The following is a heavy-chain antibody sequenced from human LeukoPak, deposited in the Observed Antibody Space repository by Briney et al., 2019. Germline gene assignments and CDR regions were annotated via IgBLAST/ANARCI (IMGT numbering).Heavy chain of an antibody. V-gene: IGHV1-8*01. D-gene: IGHD3-22*01. CDR3: ASFDYDSSGYRTRNAFDI. CDR1: GYTFTSYD. Sequence: ASVKVSCKASGYTFTSYDINWVRQATGQGLEWMGWMNPNSGNTGYAQKFQGRVTMTRNTSISTAYMELSSLRSEDTAVYYCASFDYDSSGYRTRNAFDIWGQGTMVTVSS. CDR2: MNPNSGNT. J-gene: IGHJ3*02.